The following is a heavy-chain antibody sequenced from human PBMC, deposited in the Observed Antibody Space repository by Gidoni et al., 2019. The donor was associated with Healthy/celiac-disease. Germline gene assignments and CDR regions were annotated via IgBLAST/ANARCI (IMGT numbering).Heavy chain of an antibody. CDR3: ARGYDWGSLYFDY. CDR1: GFPFSSYS. D-gene: IGHD7-27*01. Sequence: EVQLVESGGGLVQPGGSLRLSCAASGFPFSSYSMNWVRQAPGKGLEWVSYISSSSSTIYYADSVKGRFTISRDNAKNSLYLQMNSLRDEDTAVYYCARGYDWGSLYFDYWGQGTLVTVSS. CDR2: ISSSSSTI. V-gene: IGHV3-48*02. J-gene: IGHJ4*02.